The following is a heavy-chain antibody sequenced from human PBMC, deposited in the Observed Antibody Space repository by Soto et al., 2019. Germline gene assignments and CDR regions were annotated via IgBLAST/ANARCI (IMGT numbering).Heavy chain of an antibody. CDR1: GVTFSNFV. D-gene: IGHD3-22*01. CDR3: ARERKDYYDSSGYFDY. CDR2: NIPIFGTA. V-gene: IGHV1-69*13. J-gene: IGHJ4*02. Sequence: ASVKVSCKASGVTFSNFVISWVRQAPGQGLEWMGGNIPIFGTANYAQKFQGRVTIIADESTGTTYMELTSLRSEDTAVYYCARERKDYYDSSGYFDYWGQGTLVTVSS.